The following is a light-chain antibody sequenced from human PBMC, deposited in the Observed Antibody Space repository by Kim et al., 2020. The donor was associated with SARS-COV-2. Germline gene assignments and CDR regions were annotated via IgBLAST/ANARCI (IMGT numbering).Light chain of an antibody. J-gene: IGKJ4*01. CDR2: DAS. V-gene: IGKV1-5*01. Sequence: DIEMTQSPSTLSASVGDRVTVTCRASQSISRWLAWYQQKPGRAPKVLIYDASSMESGVPSRFSGSGSGTEFTVTISSLQPDYSANYYCKQANRIFGGGTKVDIK. CDR1: QSISRW. CDR3: KQANRI.